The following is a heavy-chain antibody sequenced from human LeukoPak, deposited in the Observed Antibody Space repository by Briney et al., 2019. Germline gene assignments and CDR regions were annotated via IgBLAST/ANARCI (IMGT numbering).Heavy chain of an antibody. CDR1: TYSISSGYY. D-gene: IGHD4-11*01. V-gene: IGHV4-38-2*02. CDR2: ISHSGST. J-gene: IGHJ5*02. Sequence: SETLSLTCTVSTYSISSGYYWGRIRQPPGKGLEWIGSISHSGSTYYNPSLKSRVTISVDTSKNQFSLKLNSVTPEDTAVYYCARQTKVVPSINRNNWFDPWGQGTLVTVSS. CDR3: ARQTKVVPSINRNNWFDP.